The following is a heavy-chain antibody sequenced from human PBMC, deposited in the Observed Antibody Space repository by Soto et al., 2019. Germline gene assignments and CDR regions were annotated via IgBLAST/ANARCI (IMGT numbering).Heavy chain of an antibody. CDR2: IYPGDSET. Sequence: PGESLKISCKASGYDFAMTWIGWVRQLPGKGLDWLGIIYPGDSETRYSPSFRGQVTFSVDMSISTAYLQWSSLKTSDIAIYYCARLVGAYDSYFDHWGPGTRVTVSS. V-gene: IGHV5-51*01. J-gene: IGHJ4*02. CDR3: ARLVGAYDSYFDH. D-gene: IGHD5-12*01. CDR1: GYDFAMTW.